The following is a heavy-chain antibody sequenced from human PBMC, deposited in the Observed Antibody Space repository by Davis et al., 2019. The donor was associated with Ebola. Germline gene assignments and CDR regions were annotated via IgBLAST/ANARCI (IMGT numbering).Heavy chain of an antibody. CDR1: GFTFSSYW. V-gene: IGHV3-48*01. CDR3: TRGGRDYVWGSYNY. D-gene: IGHD3-16*01. Sequence: GGSLRLSCAASGFTFSSYWMSWVRQAPGKGLEWVSYISSSSSTIYYADSVKGRFTISRDNAKNSLYLQMNSLRAEDTAVYYCTRGGRDYVWGSYNYWGQGTHVTVSS. J-gene: IGHJ4*02. CDR2: ISSSSSTI.